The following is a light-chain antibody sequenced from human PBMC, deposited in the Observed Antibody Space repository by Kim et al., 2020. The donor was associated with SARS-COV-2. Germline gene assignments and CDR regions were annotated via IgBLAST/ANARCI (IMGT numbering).Light chain of an antibody. CDR3: QQSHSTPRT. CDR1: QSISSY. CDR2: AAS. Sequence: DIQMTQSPSSLSASVGDRVTITCRTSQSISSYLNWYQQKPGKAPKFLIYAASNLQSGVPSRFSGSGSGTDFTLTITSLQPEDFATYYCQQSHSTPRTFGQRTKVDIK. V-gene: IGKV1-39*01. J-gene: IGKJ1*01.